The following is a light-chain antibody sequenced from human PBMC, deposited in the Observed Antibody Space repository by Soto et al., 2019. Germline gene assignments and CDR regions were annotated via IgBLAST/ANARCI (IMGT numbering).Light chain of an antibody. Sequence: SVLTQPASVPGSPGQSITISCTGTSSDVGGYNYVSWYQQHPGKAPKFMIYDVSNRPSGVSTRFSGSKSGNTASLTISGLQVEDEADYYCNSYTTSNTRQIVFGTGTKVTVL. CDR1: SSDVGGYNY. CDR2: DVS. CDR3: NSYTTSNTRQIV. J-gene: IGLJ1*01. V-gene: IGLV2-14*01.